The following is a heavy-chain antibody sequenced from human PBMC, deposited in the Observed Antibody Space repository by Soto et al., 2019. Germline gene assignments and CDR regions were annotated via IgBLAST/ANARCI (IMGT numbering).Heavy chain of an antibody. CDR2: ISYDGRNK. V-gene: IGHV3-30*18. D-gene: IGHD6-19*01. CDR3: VKDGSSGWPYYYGMDV. Sequence: QLGGSLRLSCAASGFTFSSYGMHWVRQAPGKGLEWVAVISYDGRNKYYADSVKGRFTISRDNSKNTLYLQMSSLRAEDTAVYYCVKDGSSGWPYYYGMDVWGQGTTVTVSS. J-gene: IGHJ6*02. CDR1: GFTFSSYG.